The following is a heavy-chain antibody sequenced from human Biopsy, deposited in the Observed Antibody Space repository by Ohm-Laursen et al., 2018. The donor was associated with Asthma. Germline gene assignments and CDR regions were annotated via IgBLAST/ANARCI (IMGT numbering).Heavy chain of an antibody. CDR3: AKGGTYTTDRYAY. D-gene: IGHD1-26*01. V-gene: IGHV3-53*01. Sequence: GSLRLSCAASGFTVSTNGMSWVRQPPGKGLEWVSVIYSGGTSHTADSVRGRFTISRDNSKNTLYLQMSSLRADDTAVYYCAKGGTYTTDRYAYWGQGSLVTVSS. CDR1: GFTVSTNG. CDR2: IYSGGTS. J-gene: IGHJ4*02.